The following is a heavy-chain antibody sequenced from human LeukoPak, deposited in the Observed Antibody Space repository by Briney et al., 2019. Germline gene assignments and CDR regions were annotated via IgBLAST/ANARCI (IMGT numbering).Heavy chain of an antibody. CDR2: ISSSSSTI. CDR3: ARARASGRSGFDY. J-gene: IGHJ4*02. CDR1: GFTFDDYG. Sequence: GGSLRLSCAASGFTFDDYGMSWVRQAPGKGLEWVSYISSSSSTIYYADSVKGRFTISRDNAKNSLYLQMNSLRDEDTAVYYCARARASGRSGFDYWGQGTLVTVSS. D-gene: IGHD2-15*01. V-gene: IGHV3-48*02.